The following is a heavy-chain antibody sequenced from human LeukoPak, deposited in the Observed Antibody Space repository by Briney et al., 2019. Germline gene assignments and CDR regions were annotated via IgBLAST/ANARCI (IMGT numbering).Heavy chain of an antibody. D-gene: IGHD2/OR15-2a*01. V-gene: IGHV3-7*01. CDR3: ARSLWNAFDI. J-gene: IGHJ3*02. Sequence: PGGSLRLSCAASGFTFSTYWMSWVRQAPGKGLEWVANIKQDGREKYYVASVKGRFTVSRDNAKNSLYLQMNSLRAEDTAVYYCARSLWNAFDIWGQGTLVTVSS. CDR2: IKQDGREK. CDR1: GFTFSTYW.